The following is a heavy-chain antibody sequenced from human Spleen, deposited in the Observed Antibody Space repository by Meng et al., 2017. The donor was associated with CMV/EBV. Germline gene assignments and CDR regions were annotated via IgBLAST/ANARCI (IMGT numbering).Heavy chain of an antibody. J-gene: IGHJ4*02. D-gene: IGHD7-27*01. CDR2: INPKSGGT. Sequence: ASVKVSCKTSGYTFTDYYMHWVRQAPRQGLEWMGWINPKSGGTNYAQKFQGRVTMTRDTSISTAYMELSRLRSDDTAMYYCARDHNWGPDYWGQGTLVTVSS. CDR3: ARDHNWGPDY. V-gene: IGHV1-2*02. CDR1: GYTFTDYY.